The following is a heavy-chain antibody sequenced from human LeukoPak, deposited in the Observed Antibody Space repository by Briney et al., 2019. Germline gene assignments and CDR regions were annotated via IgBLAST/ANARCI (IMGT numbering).Heavy chain of an antibody. V-gene: IGHV4-34*01. CDR1: GGSFSGYY. Sequence: SETLSLTCAVYGGSFSGYYWSWIRQPPGNGLEWIGEINHSASTNYNPSLKSRVTISVDTSKNQFSLKLSSVTAADTAVYYCARGASSIHFDYWGQGTLVTVSS. D-gene: IGHD3-16*01. J-gene: IGHJ4*02. CDR2: INHSAST. CDR3: ARGASSIHFDY.